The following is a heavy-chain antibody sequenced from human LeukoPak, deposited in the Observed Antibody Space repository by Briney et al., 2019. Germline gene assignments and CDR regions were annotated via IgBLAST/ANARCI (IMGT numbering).Heavy chain of an antibody. CDR2: SKSKTDGGTT. V-gene: IGHV3-15*01. CDR3: AKYCISADCYANWFGP. Sequence: GSLRLSCAGSGFTLSSAWMTWVRQAPGKGLEWVGLSKSKTDGGTTDYAAPVKGRFTISRDDSKNTLYLQINSLKTEDTAVYYCAKYCISADCYANWFGPWGQGTLVTVSS. J-gene: IGHJ5*02. CDR1: GFTLSSAW. D-gene: IGHD2-2*01.